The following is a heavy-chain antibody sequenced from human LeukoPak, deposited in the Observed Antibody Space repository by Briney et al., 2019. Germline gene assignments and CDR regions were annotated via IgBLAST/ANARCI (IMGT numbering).Heavy chain of an antibody. Sequence: ASVKVSCKASGYTFTSYGVSWVRQAPGQGLEWMGWISAYNGNTNYAQKLQGRVTMTTDTSTSTAYMELRSLRSDDTAVYYCARGAKYSSGWYLDAFDIWGQGTMVTVSS. CDR1: GYTFTSYG. CDR2: ISAYNGNT. CDR3: ARGAKYSSGWYLDAFDI. J-gene: IGHJ3*02. V-gene: IGHV1-18*01. D-gene: IGHD6-19*01.